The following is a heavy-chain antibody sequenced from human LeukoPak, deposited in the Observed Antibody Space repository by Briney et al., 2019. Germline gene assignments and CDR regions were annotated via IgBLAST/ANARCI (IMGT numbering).Heavy chain of an antibody. Sequence: GGSLRLSCAASGFPFSSSAMSWVRQTPANGLEWVSSITGDGVTTYYADSVKGRFTISRDNSKNILFLQMNSLGAEDSASYFCAKERRRVDTSMIRSYYFDYWAQGTPVTVSS. CDR1: GFPFSSSA. CDR2: ITGDGVTT. J-gene: IGHJ4*02. CDR3: AKERRRVDTSMIRSYYFDY. D-gene: IGHD3-16*01. V-gene: IGHV3-23*01.